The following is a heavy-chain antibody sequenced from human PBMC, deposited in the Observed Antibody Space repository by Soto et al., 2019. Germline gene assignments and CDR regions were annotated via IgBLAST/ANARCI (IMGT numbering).Heavy chain of an antibody. Sequence: SETLSLTCTVSGGSISSSSYYWGWIRQPPGKGLEWIGSIYYSGSTYYNPSLKSRVTISVDTSKNQFSLKLSSVTAADTAVYYCARHGTATENDKYYFDYWGQGTLVSVSS. D-gene: IGHD1-1*01. CDR1: GGSISSSSYY. V-gene: IGHV4-39*01. J-gene: IGHJ4*02. CDR3: ARHGTATENDKYYFDY. CDR2: IYYSGST.